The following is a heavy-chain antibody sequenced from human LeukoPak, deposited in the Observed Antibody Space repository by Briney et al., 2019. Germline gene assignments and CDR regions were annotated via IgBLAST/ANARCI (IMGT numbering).Heavy chain of an antibody. CDR3: AKDRDYGDYGDAFDI. D-gene: IGHD4-17*01. V-gene: IGHV3-53*04. J-gene: IGHJ3*02. CDR2: IYSGGST. Sequence: GGSLRLSCAVSGFTVSSNYMSWVRQPPGKGLEWVSVIYSGGSTYYADSVKGRFTISRHDSRDTLYLQMNSLRVEDTAVYYCAKDRDYGDYGDAFDIWGQGTMVTVSS. CDR1: GFTVSSNY.